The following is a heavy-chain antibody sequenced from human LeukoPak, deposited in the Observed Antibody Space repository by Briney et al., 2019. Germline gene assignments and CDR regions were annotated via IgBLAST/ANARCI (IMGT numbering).Heavy chain of an antibody. Sequence: ASVKVSCKASGGTFSSYAISWVRQAPGQGLEWMGGIIPIFGTANYAQKFQGRVTITADESTSTAYMELSSLRSEDTAVYYCASIAARPYYYYGMDVWGQGTTVTVSS. D-gene: IGHD6-6*01. CDR2: IIPIFGTA. CDR1: GGTFSSYA. CDR3: ASIAARPYYYYGMDV. V-gene: IGHV1-69*13. J-gene: IGHJ6*02.